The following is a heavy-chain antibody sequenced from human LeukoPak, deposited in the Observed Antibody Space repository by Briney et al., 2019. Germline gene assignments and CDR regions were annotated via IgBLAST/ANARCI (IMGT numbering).Heavy chain of an antibody. CDR3: AKDIRSYGSGTYLDH. Sequence: GRSLRLSCAASGFTFSSYGMHWVRQAPGKGLEWVAVIWYDGSNKYYADSVKGRFTISRDNSKNTLYLQMNSPRAEDTAVYYCAKDIRSYGSGTYLDHWGQGSLVTVSS. CDR1: GFTFSSYG. D-gene: IGHD3-10*01. CDR2: IWYDGSNK. J-gene: IGHJ4*02. V-gene: IGHV3-33*06.